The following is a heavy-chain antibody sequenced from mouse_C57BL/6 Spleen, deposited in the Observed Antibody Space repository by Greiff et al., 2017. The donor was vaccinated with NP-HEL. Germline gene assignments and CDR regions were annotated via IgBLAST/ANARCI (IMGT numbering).Heavy chain of an antibody. D-gene: IGHD2-1*01. CDR2: IYPGSGST. CDR1: GYTFTSYW. CDR3: ASGYGNYEGHYFDY. V-gene: IGHV1-55*01. Sequence: QVQLQQPGAELVKPGASVKMSCKASGYTFTSYWITWVKPRPGQGLEWIGDIYPGSGSTNYNEKFKSKATLTVDTSSSTAYMQLSSLTSEDSAVYYCASGYGNYEGHYFDYWGQGTTLTVSS. J-gene: IGHJ2*01.